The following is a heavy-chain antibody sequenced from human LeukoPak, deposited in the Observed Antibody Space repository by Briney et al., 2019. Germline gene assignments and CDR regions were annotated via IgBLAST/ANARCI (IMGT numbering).Heavy chain of an antibody. CDR1: GDSVSSNSAA. J-gene: IGHJ4*02. V-gene: IGHV6-1*01. D-gene: IGHD6-19*01. Sequence: SQTLSLTCAISGDSVSSNSAAWNWIRQSPSRGLEWLGRTYYRSKWYNDYAVSVKSRITINPDTSKNQFSLQLNSVTPEDTAVYYCARDVHNMGSGWLQFDYWGQGALVTVSS. CDR3: ARDVHNMGSGWLQFDY. CDR2: TYYRSKWYN.